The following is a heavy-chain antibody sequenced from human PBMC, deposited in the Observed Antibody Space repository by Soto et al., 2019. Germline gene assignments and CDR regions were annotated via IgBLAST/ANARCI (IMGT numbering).Heavy chain of an antibody. V-gene: IGHV4-31*03. CDR3: AREAVVPAAALDY. D-gene: IGHD2-2*01. Sequence: QVQLQESGPGLVKPSQTLSLTCNVSGGSVSSGGYYWSWIRQHPGKGLEWIGYIYHSGSTYYNPSLKSRLAISVDTSKNQFSLKLSSVTAADTAVYYCAREAVVPAAALDYWGQGTLVTVSS. CDR1: GGSVSSGGYY. J-gene: IGHJ4*02. CDR2: IYHSGST.